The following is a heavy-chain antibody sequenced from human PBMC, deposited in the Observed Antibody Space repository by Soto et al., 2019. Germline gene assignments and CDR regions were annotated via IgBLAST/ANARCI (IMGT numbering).Heavy chain of an antibody. CDR2: IIDDAGRA. J-gene: IGHJ4*02. D-gene: IGHD6-19*01. Sequence: PGGSLRLSCSASGFTFNRYAMGWVRQAPGKGLEWVSAIIDDAGRAYYAYSVKGRFTIYRDNFKNTLSLQMNSLRAEDTAVYYCAKDKMEPWLVGGHFDYWGQGTQVTVSS. CDR3: AKDKMEPWLVGGHFDY. CDR1: GFTFNRYA. V-gene: IGHV3-23*01.